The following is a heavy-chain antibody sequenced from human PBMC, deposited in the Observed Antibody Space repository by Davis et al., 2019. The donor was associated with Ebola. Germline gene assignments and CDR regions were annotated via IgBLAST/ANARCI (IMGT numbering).Heavy chain of an antibody. CDR2: IYHSGST. D-gene: IGHD5-12*01. Sequence: MPSETLSLTCTVSGGSISSYYWSWVRQPPGKGLEWIGEIYHSGSTNYNPSLKSRVTISVDTSKNQFSLKLSSVTAADTAVYYCARTYSGYSTFDYWGQGTLVTVSS. J-gene: IGHJ4*02. CDR3: ARTYSGYSTFDY. CDR1: GGSISSYY. V-gene: IGHV4-34*01.